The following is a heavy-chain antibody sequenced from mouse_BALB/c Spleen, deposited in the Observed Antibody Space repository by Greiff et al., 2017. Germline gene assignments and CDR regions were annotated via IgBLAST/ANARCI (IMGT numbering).Heavy chain of an antibody. V-gene: IGHV14-3*02. CDR3: ARAIYYGSSYAYAMDY. CDR2: IDPANGNT. D-gene: IGHD1-1*01. J-gene: IGHJ4*01. Sequence: EVKLVESGAELVKPGASVKLSCTASGFNIKDTYMHWVKQRPEQGLEWIGRIDPANGNTKYDPKFQGKATITADTSSNTAYLQLSSLTSEDTAVYYCARAIYYGSSYAYAMDYWGQGTSVTVSS. CDR1: GFNIKDTY.